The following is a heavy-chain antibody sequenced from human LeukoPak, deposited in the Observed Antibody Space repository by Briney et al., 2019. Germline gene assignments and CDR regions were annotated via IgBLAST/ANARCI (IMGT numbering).Heavy chain of an antibody. D-gene: IGHD3/OR15-3a*01. CDR1: GFTFSNAW. Sequence: GGSPRLSCAASGFTFSNAWMSWVRQAPGKGLEWVGRIKRKGDDGTIDYAAPVKGKLTISRDDSKNTLYLQMNSLKSEDTAVYYCTAGTGRSDFDYWGQGTLVTVSS. CDR3: TAGTGRSDFDY. CDR2: IKRKGDDGTI. V-gene: IGHV3-15*01. J-gene: IGHJ4*02.